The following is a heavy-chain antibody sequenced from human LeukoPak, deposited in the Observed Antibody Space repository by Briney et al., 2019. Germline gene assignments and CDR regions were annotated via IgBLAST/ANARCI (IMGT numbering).Heavy chain of an antibody. V-gene: IGHV3-23*01. CDR3: TKDPNGDYVGAFDP. CDR1: GFTFSSFA. J-gene: IGHJ5*02. D-gene: IGHD4-17*01. CDR2: ITGRHGPT. Sequence: PGGSLRLSCAASGFTFSSFAMTWVRQAPGKGLEWVSSITGRHGPTYNTDPVKGRFTISRDNSQNTLYLQMNSLRAEDTAVYYCTKDPNGDYVGAFDPWGQGTLVTVSS.